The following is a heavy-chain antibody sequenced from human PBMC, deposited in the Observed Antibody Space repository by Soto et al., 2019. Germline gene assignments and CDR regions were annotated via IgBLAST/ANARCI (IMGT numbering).Heavy chain of an antibody. J-gene: IGHJ4*02. CDR1: GFTFSNYG. Sequence: QVQLVESGGGVVQPGRSLRLSCAASGFTFSNYGMHWVRQAPGKGPEWVAVISDDGSNKYYADSVKGRFTISRDNSKKSLYLHVNSLSAQDTAVYYCEKGSNVAGPDYWGEGTLVTVSS. CDR2: ISDDGSNK. V-gene: IGHV3-30*18. D-gene: IGHD3-10*02. CDR3: EKGSNVAGPDY.